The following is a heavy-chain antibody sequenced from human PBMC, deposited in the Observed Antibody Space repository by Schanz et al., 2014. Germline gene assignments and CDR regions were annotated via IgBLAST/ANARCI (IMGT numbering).Heavy chain of an antibody. V-gene: IGHV3-7*03. CDR3: AKIERNED. CDR1: GFTLSSYG. D-gene: IGHD1-1*01. J-gene: IGHJ4*02. CDR2: IKEDGSVK. Sequence: EVQLVESGGGLVQPGGSLRLSCAASGFTLSSYGMHWVRQAPGKGLEWVANIKEDGSVKDYVDSVKGRFTISRDNAKNTLYLQMNSLRAEDTAVYFCAKIERNEDWGQGTLVTVSS.